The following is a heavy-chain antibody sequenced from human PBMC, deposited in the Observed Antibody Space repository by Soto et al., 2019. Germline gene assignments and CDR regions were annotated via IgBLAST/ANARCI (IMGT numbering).Heavy chain of an antibody. J-gene: IGHJ6*03. Sequence: GGFLRLSCAASGFTFSNAWMSWVRQAPGKGLEWVGRIKSKTDGGTTDYAAPVKGRFTISRDDSKNTLYLQMNSLKTEDTAVYYCTTGGYYDFWSGYFASYYYYYMDVWGKGTTVTVSS. D-gene: IGHD3-3*01. CDR1: GFTFSNAW. V-gene: IGHV3-15*01. CDR3: TTGGYYDFWSGYFASYYYYYMDV. CDR2: IKSKTDGGTT.